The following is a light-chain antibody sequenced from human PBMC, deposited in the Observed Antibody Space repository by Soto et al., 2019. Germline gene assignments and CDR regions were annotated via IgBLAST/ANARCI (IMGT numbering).Light chain of an antibody. CDR2: GAS. CDR1: QSVSSRH. CDR3: QQYDGSLYT. J-gene: IGKJ2*01. V-gene: IGKV3-20*01. Sequence: EIVLTQSPGTLSLSPGERATLSCRASQSVSSRHLAWYQQKPGQAPRLLIYGASSRATGIPNRFSGSGSGTDFTLTISRLEPEDFAVYYCQQYDGSLYTFGQRTKLEIK.